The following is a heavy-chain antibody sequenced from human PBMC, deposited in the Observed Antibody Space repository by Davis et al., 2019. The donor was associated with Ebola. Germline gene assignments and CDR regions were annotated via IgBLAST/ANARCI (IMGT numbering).Heavy chain of an antibody. D-gene: IGHD3-3*01. Sequence: HTGGSLRLSCAASGFTFKNYWMHWVRQVPGKGLMWVSRIDSDGNSISYADSVRGRFHISRDNAKNTLYLQMNSLRAEDTALYYCARDQDTSPEWNWFDSWGQGTLVTVSS. V-gene: IGHV3-74*01. CDR1: GFTFKNYW. CDR3: ARDQDTSPEWNWFDS. J-gene: IGHJ5*01. CDR2: IDSDGNSI.